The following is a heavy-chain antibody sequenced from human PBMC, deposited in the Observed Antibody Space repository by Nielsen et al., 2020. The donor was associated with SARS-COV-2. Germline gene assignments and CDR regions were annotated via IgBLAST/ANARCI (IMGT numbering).Heavy chain of an antibody. CDR3: VVTRVY. Sequence: GESLKISCAASGFTFNNYALHWVRQAPGKGLEWVAIISYDGTTEYNADSVKGRFIISRHNSKNTLYLQMNSLRAEDTAVYYCVVTRVYWGQGTLVTVSS. CDR2: ISYDGTTE. J-gene: IGHJ4*02. CDR1: GFTFNNYA. V-gene: IGHV3-30*04. D-gene: IGHD4-23*01.